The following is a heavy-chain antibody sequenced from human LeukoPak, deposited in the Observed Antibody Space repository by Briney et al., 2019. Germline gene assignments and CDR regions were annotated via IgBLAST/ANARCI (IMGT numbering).Heavy chain of an antibody. CDR1: GFTLNNYA. CDR3: AKDSFPGNGRWDAFDI. CDR2: ISGSGGST. Sequence: TGGSLRLSCSASGFTLNNYAMNWVRQAPGEGLEWVSAISGSGGSTFYADSVKGRFTISRDNSKNTLYLQMNSLRAEDTAVYYCAKDSFPGNGRWDAFDIWGQGTMVTVSS. D-gene: IGHD4-23*01. V-gene: IGHV3-23*01. J-gene: IGHJ3*02.